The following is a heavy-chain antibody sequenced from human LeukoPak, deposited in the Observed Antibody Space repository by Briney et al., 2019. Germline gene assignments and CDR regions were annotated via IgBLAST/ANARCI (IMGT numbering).Heavy chain of an antibody. CDR3: AKHNPICGGGSCSPYYYGWDF. CDR2: IYYSGST. V-gene: IGHV4-59*08. CDR1: GGSISSYY. J-gene: IGHJ6*02. Sequence: PSETLSLTCTVSGGSISSYYWSWIRQPPGKGLEWIGYIYYSGSTNYNPSLKSRVTISVDTSKNQFSLKLSSVTAADTAVYYCAKHNPICGGGSCSPYYYGWDFWAQGTRVTVSS. D-gene: IGHD2-15*01.